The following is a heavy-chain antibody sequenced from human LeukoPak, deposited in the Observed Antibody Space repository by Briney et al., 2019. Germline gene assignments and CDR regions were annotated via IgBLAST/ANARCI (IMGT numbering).Heavy chain of an antibody. D-gene: IGHD2-2*01. CDR2: IRYDGSNK. V-gene: IGHV3-30*02. Sequence: GGSLRLSCAASGFTFSSYGMHWVRQAPGKGLEWVAFIRYDGSNKYYADSVKGRFTISRDNSKNTLYLQMSSLRSEDTAVYYCARARSSLAFVPAEQYYFDYWGQGTLVTVSS. CDR3: ARARSSLAFVPAEQYYFDY. J-gene: IGHJ4*02. CDR1: GFTFSSYG.